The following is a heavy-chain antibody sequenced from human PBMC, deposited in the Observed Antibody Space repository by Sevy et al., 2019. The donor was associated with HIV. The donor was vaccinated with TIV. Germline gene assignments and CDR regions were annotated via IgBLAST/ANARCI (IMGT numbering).Heavy chain of an antibody. CDR3: AGQSLGWYNWFDP. D-gene: IGHD6-19*01. J-gene: IGHJ5*02. Sequence: ASVKVSCKASGYNFYIHWVRQAPGQGLEWMGRVTPNSGATTYAQRFQGRVAMTMDTSISTGQMELSGLKSDDTAIYYCAGQSLGWYNWFDPWGQGTLVTISS. V-gene: IGHV1-2*06. CDR2: VTPNSGAT. CDR1: GYNFY.